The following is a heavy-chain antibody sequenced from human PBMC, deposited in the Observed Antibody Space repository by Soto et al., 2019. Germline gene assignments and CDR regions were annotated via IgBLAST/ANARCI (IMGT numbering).Heavy chain of an antibody. V-gene: IGHV3-11*05. J-gene: IGHJ3*02. CDR2: ISSSRSYT. Sequence: LRLSCAASGFTFSDYYMSWIRQAPGKGLEWVSYISSSRSYTNYADSVKGRFTISRDNAKNSLYLQMNSLRAEDTAVYYCARDADILTGSDACDIWGQGTMVTVS. CDR3: ARDADILTGSDACDI. CDR1: GFTFSDYY. D-gene: IGHD3-9*01.